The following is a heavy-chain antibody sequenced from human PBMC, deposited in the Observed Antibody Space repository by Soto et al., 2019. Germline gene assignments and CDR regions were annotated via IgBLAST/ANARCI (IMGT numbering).Heavy chain of an antibody. CDR2: INSDGSSS. Sequence: GGSLRLSCAASGFTFSSYWMHWVRQAPGKGLVWVSRINSDGSSSSYADSVKGRFTISRDNSKNTLYLQMNSLRAEDTAVYYCAGGLPYDFWSGYFDYYYYYMDVWGKGTTVTVSS. V-gene: IGHV3-74*01. D-gene: IGHD3-3*01. J-gene: IGHJ6*03. CDR3: AGGLPYDFWSGYFDYYYYYMDV. CDR1: GFTFSSYW.